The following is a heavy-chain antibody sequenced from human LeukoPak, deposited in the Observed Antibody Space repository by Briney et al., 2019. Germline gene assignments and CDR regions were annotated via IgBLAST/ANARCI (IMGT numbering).Heavy chain of an antibody. CDR2: INHSGST. CDR3: ARGRKRGLWFGELLTGFDP. D-gene: IGHD3-10*01. CDR1: GGSFSGYY. Sequence: SETLSLTCAVYGGSFSGYYWSWIRQPPGKGLEWIEEINHSGSTNYNPSLKSRVTISVDTSKNQFSLKLSSVTAADTAVYYCARGRKRGLWFGELLTGFDPWGQGTLVTVSS. V-gene: IGHV4-34*01. J-gene: IGHJ5*02.